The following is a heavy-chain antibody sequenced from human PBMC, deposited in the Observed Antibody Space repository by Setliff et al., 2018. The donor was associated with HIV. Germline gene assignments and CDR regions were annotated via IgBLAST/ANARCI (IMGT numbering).Heavy chain of an antibody. CDR1: GYSVSSGYY. D-gene: IGHD6-13*01. J-gene: IGHJ4*02. CDR2: FYHSGST. V-gene: IGHV4-38-2*02. CDR3: AREPDKIAAADS. Sequence: PSETLSLTCAVSGYSVSSGYYWGWIRQPPGKGLEWIGSFYHSGSTFYNPSLKSRVTISLDTSKNQFFLKLKSVTVADTAVYYCAREPDKIAAADSWGQGTLVTVSS.